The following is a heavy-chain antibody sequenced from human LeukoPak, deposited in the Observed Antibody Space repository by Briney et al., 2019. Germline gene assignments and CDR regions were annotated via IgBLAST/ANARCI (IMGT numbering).Heavy chain of an antibody. J-gene: IGHJ5*02. CDR3: ARPSASSGWYSWFDP. Sequence: PSETLSLTCTVSGGSISSGTYYWGWIRQSPGKGLEWIGSIYYSGTTYHNPSLKSRVTIPVDTSRSQFSLKLSSVPATATALYYCARPSASSGWYSWFDPWGQGTLVTVSS. D-gene: IGHD6-19*01. CDR1: GGSISSGTYY. V-gene: IGHV4-39*01. CDR2: IYYSGTT.